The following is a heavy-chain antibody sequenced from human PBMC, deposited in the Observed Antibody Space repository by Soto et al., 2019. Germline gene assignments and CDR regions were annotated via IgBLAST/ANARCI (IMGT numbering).Heavy chain of an antibody. CDR2: INAGNGNT. V-gene: IGHV1-3*05. CDR1: GYTFTSYA. D-gene: IGHD3-22*01. CDR3: ARGSGPMIEWH. Sequence: QVQLVQSGAEEKKPGASVKVSCKASGYTFTSYAMHWVRQAPGQRLEWMGWINAGNGNTKYSQRFQGRVTITRDTSASTAYMELSSLRSEDTAVYYCARGSGPMIEWHWGQGTLVTVSS. J-gene: IGHJ4*02.